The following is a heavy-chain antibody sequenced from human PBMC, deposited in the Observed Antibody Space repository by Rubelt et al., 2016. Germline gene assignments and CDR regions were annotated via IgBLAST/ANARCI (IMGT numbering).Heavy chain of an antibody. CDR2: ISSSSSYI. D-gene: IGHD6-13*01. J-gene: IGHJ5*02. Sequence: GKGPEWVSSISSSSSYIYYADSVKGRFTISRDNAKNSLYLQMNSLRAEDTAVYYCARGAAAGPSAYNWFDPWGQGTLVTVSS. V-gene: IGHV3-21*01. CDR3: ARGAAAGPSAYNWFDP.